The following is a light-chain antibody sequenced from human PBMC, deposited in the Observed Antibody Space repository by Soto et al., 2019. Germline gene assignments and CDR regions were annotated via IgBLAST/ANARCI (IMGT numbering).Light chain of an antibody. CDR3: QSYDSGSWV. CDR2: EHY. CDR1: SGAIASSY. Sequence: NFMLIQPHSVSESPGNTVTISCTRSSGAIASSYVQWYQKRPGSAPTTVIYEHYKRPSGVPDRFSGSVHSSSNSASLTISALQPEDEADYYCQSYDSGSWVFGGGTKLTVL. V-gene: IGLV6-57*04. J-gene: IGLJ3*02.